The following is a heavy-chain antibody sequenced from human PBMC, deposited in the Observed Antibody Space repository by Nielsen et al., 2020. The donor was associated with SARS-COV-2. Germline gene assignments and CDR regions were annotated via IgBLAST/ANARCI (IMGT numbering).Heavy chain of an antibody. CDR2: IYHSGST. Sequence: SETLSLTCAVSGGSISSSNWWSWVRQPPGKGLEWLGEIYHSGSTNYNPSLKSRVTISVDKSKNQFSLKLSSVTAADTAVYYCAIRSSGYYNWFDPWGQGTLVTVSS. CDR1: GGSISSSNW. V-gene: IGHV4-4*02. D-gene: IGHD3-22*01. CDR3: AIRSSGYYNWFDP. J-gene: IGHJ5*02.